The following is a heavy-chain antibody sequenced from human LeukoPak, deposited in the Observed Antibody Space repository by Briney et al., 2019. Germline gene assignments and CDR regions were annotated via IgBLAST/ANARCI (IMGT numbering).Heavy chain of an antibody. D-gene: IGHD3-16*01. CDR3: ARGLWGRPNWFDP. J-gene: IGHJ5*02. V-gene: IGHV4-34*01. CDR2: INHSGST. CDR1: GGSFSGYY. Sequence: SETLPLTCAVYGGSFSGYYWSWIRQPPGKGLEWIGEINHSGSTNYNPSLKSRVTISVDTSKNQFSLKLSSVTAADTAVYYCARGLWGRPNWFDPWGQGTLVTVSS.